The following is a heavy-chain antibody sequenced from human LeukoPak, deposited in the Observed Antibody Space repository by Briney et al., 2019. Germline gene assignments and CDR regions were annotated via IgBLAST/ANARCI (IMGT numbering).Heavy chain of an antibody. D-gene: IGHD6-13*01. CDR1: GGSISSGSYY. Sequence: PSQTLSLTCTVSGGSISSGSYYWSWIRQPAGKGLEWIGYIYYSGSTNYNPSLKSRVTISVDTSKNQFSLKLSSVTAADTAVYYCARRQWISSWPPDYWGQGTLVTVSS. J-gene: IGHJ4*02. CDR2: IYYSGST. CDR3: ARRQWISSWPPDY. V-gene: IGHV4-61*09.